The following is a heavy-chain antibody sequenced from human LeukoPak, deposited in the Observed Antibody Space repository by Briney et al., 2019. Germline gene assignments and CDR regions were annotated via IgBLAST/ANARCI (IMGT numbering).Heavy chain of an antibody. CDR3: ARSSGYSYGPGGDAFDI. D-gene: IGHD5-18*01. Sequence: GGSLRLSCAASGFTFSTYAMSWVRQAPGKGLEWVSAISGSTGRTYYADSVKGRFTISRDNSKNTLYLQMNSLRAEDTAVYYCARSSGYSYGPGGDAFDIWGQGTMVTVSS. CDR1: GFTFSTYA. CDR2: ISGSTGRT. V-gene: IGHV3-23*01. J-gene: IGHJ3*02.